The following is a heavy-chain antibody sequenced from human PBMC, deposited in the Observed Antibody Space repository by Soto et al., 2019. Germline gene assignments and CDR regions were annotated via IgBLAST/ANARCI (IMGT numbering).Heavy chain of an antibody. D-gene: IGHD1-1*01. V-gene: IGHV4-34*02. CDR3: ARGIASTPAVQGDAPDNCYFDS. Sequence: QVQLQQWGAGLLKPSDTLSLTCAVYGGSFSGYYWTWIRQPPGKGPGWIGDSNHSGSTNRSPCLKSRVTISVDTSKNQFSLKLKSLTAADTAVYYCARGIASTPAVQGDAPDNCYFDSWGLGTLVTVSS. CDR1: GGSFSGYY. CDR2: SNHSGST. J-gene: IGHJ4*02.